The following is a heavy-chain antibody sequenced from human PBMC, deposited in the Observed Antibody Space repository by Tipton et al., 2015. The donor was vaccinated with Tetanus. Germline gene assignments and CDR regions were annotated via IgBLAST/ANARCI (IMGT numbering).Heavy chain of an antibody. D-gene: IGHD2-2*01. J-gene: IGHJ5*02. Sequence: TLSLTCTVSGVPVRSYYWSWIRQSPDKGLEWLGDVIYDGTSYYNPSLNSRVKISLDTSMNQVPQTLTSVTAADTALYYCARGVPYSTTMGSDWFDPWGQGTLVTVSS. CDR2: VIYDGTS. CDR1: GVPVRSYY. V-gene: IGHV4-34*01. CDR3: ARGVPYSTTMGSDWFDP.